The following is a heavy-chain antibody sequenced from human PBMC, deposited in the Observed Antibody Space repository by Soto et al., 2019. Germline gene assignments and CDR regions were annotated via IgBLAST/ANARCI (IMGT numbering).Heavy chain of an antibody. Sequence: QVQLQESGPGVVKPSQTLSLTCTVSGVSINSGGYYWSWIRHRSGEGLEWIGYIYYSGSTYYNPSLKSRVSISIDRSKNQFSLKLSSVTAADTAMYYCARDGGVRGESWYFNVWGRGTLVTVSS. J-gene: IGHJ2*01. CDR3: ARDGGVRGESWYFNV. CDR1: GVSINSGGYY. V-gene: IGHV4-31*03. D-gene: IGHD3-10*01. CDR2: IYYSGST.